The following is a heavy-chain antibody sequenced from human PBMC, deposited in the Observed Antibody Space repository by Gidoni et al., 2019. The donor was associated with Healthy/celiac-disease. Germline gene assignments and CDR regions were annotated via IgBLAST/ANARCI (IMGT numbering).Heavy chain of an antibody. Sequence: QVQLVESGGGVVQPGRSLRLSCAASGFTFSSYGMPWVRQAPGKGLEWVAVIWYDGSNKYYADSVKGRFTISRDNSKNTLYLQMNSLRAEDTAVYYCASALAGYFDYWGQGTLVTVSS. CDR2: IWYDGSNK. J-gene: IGHJ4*02. CDR3: ASALAGYFDY. V-gene: IGHV3-33*01. CDR1: GFTFSSYG.